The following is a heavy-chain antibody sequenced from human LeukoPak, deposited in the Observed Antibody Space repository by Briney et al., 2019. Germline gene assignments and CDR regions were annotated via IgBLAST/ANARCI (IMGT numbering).Heavy chain of an antibody. CDR1: GFTFSTYA. V-gene: IGHV3-23*01. D-gene: IGHD2-15*01. CDR2: ISGSGGST. J-gene: IGHJ4*02. CDR3: AKDRAVVAATLIFDY. Sequence: PGGSLRLSCAASGFTFSTYAMSWVRQAPGKGLEWVSTISGSGGSTYYADSVKGRFTISRDNSKNTLYLQMNSLRAEDTAVHFCAKDRAVVAATLIFDYWGQGTLVTVSS.